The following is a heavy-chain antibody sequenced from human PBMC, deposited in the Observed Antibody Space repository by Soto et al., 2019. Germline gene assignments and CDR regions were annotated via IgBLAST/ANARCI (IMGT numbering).Heavy chain of an antibody. CDR1: GFSFDGYA. Sequence: GGSLRLSCAASGFSFDGYAMHWVRQAPGKGLEWVSGISWNSGSIDYADSVKGRFTISRDNAKNSLFLQMDSLRAEDTALFYCAKDKEQWLAYYFDYWGQGTLVTVSS. V-gene: IGHV3-9*01. CDR3: AKDKEQWLAYYFDY. CDR2: ISWNSGSI. D-gene: IGHD6-19*01. J-gene: IGHJ4*02.